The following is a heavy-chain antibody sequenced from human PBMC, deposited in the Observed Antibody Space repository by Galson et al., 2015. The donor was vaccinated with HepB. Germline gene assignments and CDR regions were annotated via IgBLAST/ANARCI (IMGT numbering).Heavy chain of an antibody. Sequence: SVKVSCKASGYTFTGYYMHWVRQAPGQGLEWMGWINPNSGGTNYAQKFQGWVTMTRDTSISTAYMELSRLRSDDTAVYYCARGYSSSFRRYYFDYWGQGTLVTVSS. V-gene: IGHV1-2*04. CDR1: GYTFTGYY. J-gene: IGHJ4*02. CDR2: INPNSGGT. D-gene: IGHD6-13*01. CDR3: ARGYSSSFRRYYFDY.